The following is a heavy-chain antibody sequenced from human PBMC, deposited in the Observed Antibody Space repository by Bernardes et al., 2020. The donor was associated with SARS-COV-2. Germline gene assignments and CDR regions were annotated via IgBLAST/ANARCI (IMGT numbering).Heavy chain of an antibody. CDR1: GYTLSDYY. D-gene: IGHD2-2*02. J-gene: IGHJ4*02. V-gene: IGHV1-2*02. Sequence: ASVKVSCKASGYTLSDYYMHWVRQAPGQGLEWMGWINPHSGGTNYAQKFQGRVTVTRDTSISTAYMELSRLTSDDTAVYYCARGSISGGGRILYPFDYWGQGTLVTVSS. CDR3: ARGSISGGGRILYPFDY. CDR2: INPHSGGT.